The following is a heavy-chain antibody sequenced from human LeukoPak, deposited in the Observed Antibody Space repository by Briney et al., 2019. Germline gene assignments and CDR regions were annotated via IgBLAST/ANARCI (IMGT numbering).Heavy chain of an antibody. Sequence: GGSLRLSCAASGFTFSSYAMSWVRQAPGKGLEWVSAIRGSGGSTYYAGSLKGRFTISRDNSKNTLYLQMNSLRAEDTAVYYCAKHASYDILFDPWGQGTLVTVSS. V-gene: IGHV3-23*01. J-gene: IGHJ5*02. CDR2: IRGSGGST. CDR3: AKHASYDILFDP. D-gene: IGHD3-9*01. CDR1: GFTFSSYA.